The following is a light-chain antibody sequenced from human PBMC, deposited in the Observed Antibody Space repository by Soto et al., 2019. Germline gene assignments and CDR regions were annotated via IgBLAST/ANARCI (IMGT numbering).Light chain of an antibody. Sequence: EIVLTQSPATLSLSPGGRATLSCRASQNVSSSLAWYQQKPGQAPRLLMYDASNRATGIPARLSGSGSGTDFTLTISSLEPEDFALYYCQQRSNWPPTFGQGTKVEIK. J-gene: IGKJ1*01. CDR1: QNVSSS. CDR3: QQRSNWPPT. CDR2: DAS. V-gene: IGKV3-11*01.